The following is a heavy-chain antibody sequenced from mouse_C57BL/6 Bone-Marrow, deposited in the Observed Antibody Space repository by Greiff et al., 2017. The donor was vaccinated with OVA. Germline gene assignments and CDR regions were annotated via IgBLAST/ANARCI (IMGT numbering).Heavy chain of an antibody. CDR3: ARSARQLRLPFAY. CDR1: GYTFTSYT. J-gene: IGHJ3*01. D-gene: IGHD3-2*02. V-gene: IGHV1-4*01. CDR2: INPSSGYT. Sequence: VQLQQSGAELARPGASVKMSCKASGYTFTSYTMHWVKQRPGQGLEWIGYINPSSGYTKYNQKFKDKATLTADKSSSTAYIQLSSLTSEDSAVYYCARSARQLRLPFAYWGQGTLVTVSA.